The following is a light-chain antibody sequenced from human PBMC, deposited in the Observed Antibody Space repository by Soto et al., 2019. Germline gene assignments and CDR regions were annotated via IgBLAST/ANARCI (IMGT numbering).Light chain of an antibody. CDR1: QSVSYN. Sequence: EAVITQSPATLSVSQGDRATLSCSASQSVSYNLAWYQQKPGQAPRLLIYDASTRATGIPARFSGSASGTEFTLTISSLLSEDFAVYYCQQYNNWPLTLGGGTKVDIK. CDR3: QQYNNWPLT. V-gene: IGKV3D-15*01. CDR2: DAS. J-gene: IGKJ4*01.